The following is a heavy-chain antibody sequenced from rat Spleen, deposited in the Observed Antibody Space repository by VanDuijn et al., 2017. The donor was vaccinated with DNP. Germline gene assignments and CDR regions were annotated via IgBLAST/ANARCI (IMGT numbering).Heavy chain of an antibody. V-gene: IGHV5-25*01. CDR3: VTRNFDYNYFEY. CDR1: GFTFSNYD. D-gene: IGHD1-2*01. J-gene: IGHJ2*01. CDR2: ISTSGGST. Sequence: EVQLVESGGGLVQPGRSMKLSCAASGFTFSNYDMAWVRQAPTKGLEWVATISTSGGSTYYRDSVMGRFTISRDNAKTTLFLQMDSLRSEDTATYYCVTRNFDYNYFEYWGQGVIVTVSS.